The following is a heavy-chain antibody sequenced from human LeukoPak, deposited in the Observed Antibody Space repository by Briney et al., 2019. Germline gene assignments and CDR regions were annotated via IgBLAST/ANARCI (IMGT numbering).Heavy chain of an antibody. CDR1: GFTFSSYG. D-gene: IGHD4-17*01. CDR3: AKSPVYGDYMDY. Sequence: GGSLRLSCAASGFTFSSYGMHWVRQAPGKGLEWVAVISYDGSNKYYADSVKGRFTISRDNSENTLYLQMNSLRAEGTAVYYCAKSPVYGDYMDYWGQGTLVTVSS. V-gene: IGHV3-30*18. CDR2: ISYDGSNK. J-gene: IGHJ4*02.